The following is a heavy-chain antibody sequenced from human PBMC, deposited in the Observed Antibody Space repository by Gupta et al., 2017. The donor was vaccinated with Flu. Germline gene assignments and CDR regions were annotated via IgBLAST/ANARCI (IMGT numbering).Heavy chain of an antibody. CDR1: GFSLSADGEG. J-gene: IGHJ4*02. Sequence: QITLKESGPALVRPTQTLTLTCTFSGFSLSADGEGVGWIRPPPGKALEWLALIYWDDNKRYNAFLRTRLTVTKDTSKNEVVLTMTDIDPVDTATYFCAHKTTRDTFDYWGQGTLVTVSS. D-gene: IGHD1-14*01. CDR3: AHKTTRDTFDY. V-gene: IGHV2-5*02. CDR2: IYWDDNK.